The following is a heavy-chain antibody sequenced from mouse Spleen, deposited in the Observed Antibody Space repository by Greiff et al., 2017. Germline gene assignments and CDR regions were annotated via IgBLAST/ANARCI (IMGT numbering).Heavy chain of an antibody. CDR1: GFTFSSYA. D-gene: IGHD1-1*01. V-gene: IGHV5-6-5*01. Sequence: EVNLVESGGGLVKPGGSLKLSCAASGFTFSSYAMSWVRQTPEKRLEWVASISSGGSTYYPDSVKGRFTISRDNARNILYLQMSSLRSEDTAMYYCARDGIYYYGSSYVLDAMDYWGQGTSVTVSS. CDR3: ARDGIYYYGSSYVLDAMDY. CDR2: ISSGGST. J-gene: IGHJ4*01.